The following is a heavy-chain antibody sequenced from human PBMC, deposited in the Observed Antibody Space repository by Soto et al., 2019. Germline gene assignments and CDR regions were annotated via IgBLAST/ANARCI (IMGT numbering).Heavy chain of an antibody. CDR1: GDSINNNDYY. Sequence: QLHESGPGVVKPSETLSLTCTVSGDSINNNDYYWNWIRQTPGKGLEWIGYVYYSGSTYYIPSLKSRLSMSVDTSKNQFSLKLSSVTAADTAIHYCARMSYYYDKWYFDLWGRGTLVTVSS. CDR2: VYYSGST. J-gene: IGHJ2*01. CDR3: ARMSYYYDKWYFDL. D-gene: IGHD3-22*01. V-gene: IGHV4-30-4*01.